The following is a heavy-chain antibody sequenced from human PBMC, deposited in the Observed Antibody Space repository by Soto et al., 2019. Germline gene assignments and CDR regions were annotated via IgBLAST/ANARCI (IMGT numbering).Heavy chain of an antibody. D-gene: IGHD1-20*01. CDR3: ARDNRYNWNDEGWFDP. CDR2: MNPNSGNT. J-gene: IGHJ5*02. CDR1: GSSFSDYD. V-gene: IGHV1-8*01. Sequence: QVQLVQSGAEVKKPGASVKVSCKASGSSFSDYDINWVRQATGQGPEWMGWMNPNSGNTGYAQKFQGRVTMTRNTSINTADMELSSLVSEDTAVYYCARDNRYNWNDEGWFDPWGQGTLVTVSS.